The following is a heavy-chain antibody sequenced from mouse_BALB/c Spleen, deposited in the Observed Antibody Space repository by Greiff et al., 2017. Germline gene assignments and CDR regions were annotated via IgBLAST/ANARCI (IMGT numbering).Heavy chain of an antibody. CDR1: GYAFTSSW. J-gene: IGHJ4*01. V-gene: IGHV1-82*01. CDR3: GREDGNYGYAIDD. D-gene: IGHD2-1*01. Sequence: QVQLQQSGPELVKPGASVKISCKASGYAFTSSWMNWVKQRPGQGLEWIGRIYPGDGDTNYNGKFKGKATLTADKSSSTAYMQLSSLTSVDSAVYFCGREDGNYGYAIDDWGQGTSGTGSA. CDR2: IYPGDGDT.